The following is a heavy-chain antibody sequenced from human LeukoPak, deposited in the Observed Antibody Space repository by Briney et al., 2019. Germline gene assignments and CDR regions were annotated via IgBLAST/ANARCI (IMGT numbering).Heavy chain of an antibody. V-gene: IGHV3-11*06. CDR1: GFTFSDYY. J-gene: IGHJ4*02. D-gene: IGHD2-15*01. CDR3: ARVVVVAAFNFDY. CDR2: ISSTTSYT. Sequence: PGGSLRLSCAASGFTFSDYYMSWIRQAPGKGLEWLSYISSTTSYTDYADSVKGRFTISRDNAKNSLYLQMDSLRAEDTAVYYCARVVVVAAFNFDYWGQGTLVTVSS.